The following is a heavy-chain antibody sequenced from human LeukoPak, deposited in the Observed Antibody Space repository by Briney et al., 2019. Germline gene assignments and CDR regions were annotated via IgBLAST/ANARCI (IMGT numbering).Heavy chain of an antibody. Sequence: PGGSLRLSCAASGFTFDDYAMHWVRQAPGKGLEWVSGISWNSGSIGYADSVKGRFTIPRDNAKNSLYLQMNSLRAEDTALYYCAKSSGRSARSGSGYYYGMDVWGQGTTVTVSS. D-gene: IGHD1-26*01. CDR2: ISWNSGSI. CDR1: GFTFDDYA. V-gene: IGHV3-9*01. CDR3: AKSSGRSARSGSGYYYGMDV. J-gene: IGHJ6*02.